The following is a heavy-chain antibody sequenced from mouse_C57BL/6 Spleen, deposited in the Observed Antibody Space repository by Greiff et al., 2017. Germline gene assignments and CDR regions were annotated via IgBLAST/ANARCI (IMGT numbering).Heavy chain of an antibody. V-gene: IGHV1-82*01. CDR1: GYAFSSSW. D-gene: IGHD1-1*01. CDR2: IYPGDGET. J-gene: IGHJ1*03. Sequence: VQLQQSGPELVKPGASVKISCKASGYAFSSSWMNWVKQRPGKGLEWIGRIYPGDGETNYNGKFKGKATLTADKSSSTAYMQLSSLTSEDSAVYFCARWTTVVAPYWYFDVWGTGTTVTVSS. CDR3: ARWTTVVAPYWYFDV.